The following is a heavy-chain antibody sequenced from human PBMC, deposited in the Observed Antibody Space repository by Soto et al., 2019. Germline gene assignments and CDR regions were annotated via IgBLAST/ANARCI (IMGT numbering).Heavy chain of an antibody. J-gene: IGHJ4*02. CDR1: GYSFTSYW. D-gene: IGHD6-6*01. CDR3: AQDGIIAAGAPLMDS. Sequence: PGASLKISCKGSGYSFTSYWIGWVLQMPGKGLEWMGIIYPGDCDTRHSPSFQGEVPMSAYKSISSAYLQKNARRAGDADVYYWAQDGIIAAGAPLMDSWAKGPLVTVPS. CDR2: IYPGDCDT. V-gene: IGHV5-51*01.